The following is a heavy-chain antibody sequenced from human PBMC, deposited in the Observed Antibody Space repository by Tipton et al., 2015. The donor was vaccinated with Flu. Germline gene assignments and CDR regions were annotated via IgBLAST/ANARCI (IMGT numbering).Heavy chain of an antibody. CDR2: GYHSGTA. J-gene: IGHJ4*02. CDR3: ARHEGGMNVIFDS. CDR1: GGSVSSTDYY. D-gene: IGHD6-13*01. V-gene: IGHV4-39*01. Sequence: LRLSCNVSGGSVSSTDYYWGWIRQPPGKGLEWIGSGYHSGTAFYNPSLKSRVIISVDTTKNQFSLRLTTVTASDTAVYYCARHEGGMNVIFDSWGQGTPVTVSS.